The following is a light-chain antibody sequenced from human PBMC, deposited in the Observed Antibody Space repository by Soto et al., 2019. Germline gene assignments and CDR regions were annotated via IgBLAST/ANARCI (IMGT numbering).Light chain of an antibody. J-gene: IGKJ5*01. Sequence: DIQMTQSPSSLSASVGDRVTITCLARQSIIRDLNWYQQKPGKAPNLLIYVASSLQSEVPSRFSGSGSGTDFTLTITSLQPEDFATYYCQQSYGTPITFGQGTRLEIK. CDR2: VAS. CDR1: QSIIRD. V-gene: IGKV1-39*01. CDR3: QQSYGTPIT.